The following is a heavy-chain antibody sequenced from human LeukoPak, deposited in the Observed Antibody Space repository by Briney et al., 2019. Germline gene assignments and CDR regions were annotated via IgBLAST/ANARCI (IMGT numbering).Heavy chain of an antibody. V-gene: IGHV3-20*04. CDR3: ARSARAFGVVIIYYYMDV. J-gene: IGHJ6*03. CDR1: GFTFDDYG. D-gene: IGHD3-3*01. Sequence: GGSLRLSCAASGFTFDDYGMSWVRQAPGKGLEGVSGINWNGGSTVYADSVKGRFTISRDNAKNSLYLQMNSLRAEDTALYYCARSARAFGVVIIYYYMDVWGKGTTVTVSS. CDR2: INWNGGST.